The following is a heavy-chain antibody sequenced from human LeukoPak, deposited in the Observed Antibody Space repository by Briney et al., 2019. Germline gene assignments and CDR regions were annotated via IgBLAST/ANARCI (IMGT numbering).Heavy chain of an antibody. CDR2: INPSGGST. CDR3: ASSLYGSGSYYPPAFDY. V-gene: IGHV1-46*01. D-gene: IGHD3-10*01. Sequence: ASVKVSCKASGYTFTSYYMHWVRQAPGQGLEWMGIINPSGGSTSYAQKFQGRVTMTRDTSTSTVYMELSILRSEDTAVYYCASSLYGSGSYYPPAFDYWGQGTLVTVSS. CDR1: GYTFTSYY. J-gene: IGHJ4*02.